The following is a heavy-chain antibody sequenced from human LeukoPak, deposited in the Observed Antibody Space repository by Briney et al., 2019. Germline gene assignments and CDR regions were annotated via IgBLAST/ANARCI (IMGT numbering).Heavy chain of an antibody. CDR2: MNPNSGNT. Sequence: GASVKVSCKASGYTFTTCDINWVRQATGQGLEWMGWMNPNSGNTGYAQSFQGRVTMTRDTSISTAYMELSNLRSEDTAIYYCTRGASGRRDYGGQGTLVTVSS. CDR1: GYTFTTCD. D-gene: IGHD6-19*01. V-gene: IGHV1-8*01. CDR3: TRGASGRRDY. J-gene: IGHJ4*02.